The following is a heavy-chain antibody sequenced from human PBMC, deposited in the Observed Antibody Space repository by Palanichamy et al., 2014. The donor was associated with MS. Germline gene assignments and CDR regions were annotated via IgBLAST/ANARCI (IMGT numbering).Heavy chain of an antibody. CDR1: GFTFSGSA. V-gene: IGHV3-73*01. CDR3: TRDYGDYYLGLGGDV. J-gene: IGHJ6*02. CDR2: IRSKANSYAT. Sequence: EVQLVESGGGLVQPGGSLKLSCAASGFTFSGSAMHWVRQASGKGLEWVGRIRSKANSYATAYAASVKGRFTISRDDSKNTAYLQMNSLKTEDTAVYYCTRDYGDYYLGLGGDVWGQGTTVTVSS. D-gene: IGHD4-17*01.